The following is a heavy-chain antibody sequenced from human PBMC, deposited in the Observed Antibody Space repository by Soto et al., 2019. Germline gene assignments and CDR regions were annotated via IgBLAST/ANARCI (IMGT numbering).Heavy chain of an antibody. J-gene: IGHJ5*02. CDR2: IKSKTDGGTT. Sequence: GGSLRLSCAASGFTFSNAWMSWVRQAPGKGLEWVGRIKSKTDGGTTDYAAPVKGRFTISRDDSKNTLYLQMNSLKTEDTAVYYCTTDWRRGYLYNWFDPWGQGTLVTVSS. CDR3: TTDWRRGYLYNWFDP. V-gene: IGHV3-15*01. CDR1: GFTFSNAW. D-gene: IGHD3-22*01.